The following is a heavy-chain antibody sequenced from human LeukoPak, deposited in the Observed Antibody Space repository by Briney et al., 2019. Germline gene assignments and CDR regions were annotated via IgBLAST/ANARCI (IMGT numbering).Heavy chain of an antibody. V-gene: IGHV3-9*01. CDR3: ARGPLATWAAIDS. CDR2: ISWNSASI. D-gene: IGHD5-12*01. J-gene: IGHJ4*02. Sequence: TGRSLRLSCVVSGFSFDDFAMHWVRHAPGKGLEWVSGISWNSASIGYADSVKGRFTISRDNAKKSLYLQMNSLRTEDTAFYYCARGPLATWAAIDSWGQGTLVTVSS. CDR1: GFSFDDFA.